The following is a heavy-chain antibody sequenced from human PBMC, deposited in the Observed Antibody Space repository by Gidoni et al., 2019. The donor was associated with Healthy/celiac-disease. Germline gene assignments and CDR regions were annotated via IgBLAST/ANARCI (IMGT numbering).Heavy chain of an antibody. CDR3: ARVEENRGYPAYFDY. CDR2: IYSGGST. Sequence: EVQLVESGGGLVQPGGSLRLSCAASGFTVSSNYMSWVRQAPGKGLEWVSVIYSGGSTYYADSVKARFTISRDNSKNTVYLQMNSLRAEDTAVYYCARVEENRGYPAYFDYWGQGTLVTVSS. J-gene: IGHJ4*02. D-gene: IGHD5-12*01. V-gene: IGHV3-66*01. CDR1: GFTVSSNY.